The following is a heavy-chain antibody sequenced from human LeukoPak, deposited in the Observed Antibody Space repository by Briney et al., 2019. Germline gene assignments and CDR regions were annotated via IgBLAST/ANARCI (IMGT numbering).Heavy chain of an antibody. D-gene: IGHD1-1*01. CDR2: IYYSGST. CDR3: ARARSWNDFDY. Sequence: SETLSLTCTVSGGSISSYYWSWIGQPPGKGREWIGYIYYSGSTYYNPSLKSRVPISIDTSKNQFSLRLSSVTAADTAVSYCARARSWNDFDYWGQGTLVTVSS. J-gene: IGHJ4*02. CDR1: GGSISSYY. V-gene: IGHV4-59*01.